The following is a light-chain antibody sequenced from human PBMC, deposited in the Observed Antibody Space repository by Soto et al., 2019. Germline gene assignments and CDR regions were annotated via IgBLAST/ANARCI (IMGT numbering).Light chain of an antibody. CDR2: DAS. J-gene: IGKJ2*01. Sequence: DIQMTQSPSTLSASVGDRVTITCRAIQSISSWLAWYQQKPEKAPKLLIYDASSLESGVPSRFSGSGSGTEFTLPISILQPDDFATYYCQQYNSYPYTFGQGTKLEIK. CDR1: QSISSW. V-gene: IGKV1-5*01. CDR3: QQYNSYPYT.